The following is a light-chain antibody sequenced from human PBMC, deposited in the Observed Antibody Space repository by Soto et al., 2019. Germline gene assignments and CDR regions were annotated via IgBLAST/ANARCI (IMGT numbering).Light chain of an antibody. Sequence: NFMLTQPHSVSESPGKTVTISCTRRSGSIASSSVQWYQQRPGSAPTTVLYEDNQRPSGVPDRLSGSTDSSSSSGSRTISCRDTGDVADDCCQSYDSSNLHVVFGGGTKLTV. CDR3: QSYDSSNLHVV. V-gene: IGLV6-57*03. J-gene: IGLJ2*01. CDR1: SGSIASSS. CDR2: EDN.